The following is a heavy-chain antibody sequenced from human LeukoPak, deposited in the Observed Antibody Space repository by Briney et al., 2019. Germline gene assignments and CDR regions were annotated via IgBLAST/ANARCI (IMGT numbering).Heavy chain of an antibody. CDR1: GFTFRNYA. CDR3: AKGGYKYDSSGHNYFDY. CDR2: ISGSGINT. Sequence: GSLRLSCAASGFTFRNYAVSWVRQAPGKGLEWVSAISGSGINTYYADSVKGRFTISRDNSKNTSFLQMTSLRVEDTAVYYCAKGGYKYDSSGHNYFDYWGQGTLVTVSS. D-gene: IGHD3-22*01. J-gene: IGHJ4*02. V-gene: IGHV3-23*01.